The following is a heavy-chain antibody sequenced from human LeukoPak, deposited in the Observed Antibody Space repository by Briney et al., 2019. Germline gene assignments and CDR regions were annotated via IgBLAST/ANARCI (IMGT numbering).Heavy chain of an antibody. CDR3: ARDLDYDSSGYYGQAY. CDR2: IYSGGST. Sequence: GGSLRLSCAASGFIVSSNYMSWVRQAPGKGLEWVSGIYSGGSTYYADSVKGRFIISRDNSKNTLYLQMNTLRVEDTAVYYCARDLDYDSSGYYGQAYWGQGTLVTVSS. J-gene: IGHJ4*02. D-gene: IGHD3-22*01. V-gene: IGHV3-66*01. CDR1: GFIVSSNY.